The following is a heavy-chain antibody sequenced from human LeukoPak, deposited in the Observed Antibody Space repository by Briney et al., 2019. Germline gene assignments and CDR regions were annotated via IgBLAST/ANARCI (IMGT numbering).Heavy chain of an antibody. V-gene: IGHV4-59*01. D-gene: IGHD1-26*01. CDR3: ARDRDIGTYYYYYGMDV. J-gene: IGHJ6*02. CDR2: IYYSGST. CDR1: GGSISTFY. Sequence: SETLSLTCTVSGGSISTFYWSWIRQPPGKGLGWIGYIYYSGSTNYNPSLKSRLTISVDTSKNQLSLKLSSVTAADTAVYYCARDRDIGTYYYYYGMDVWGQGTTVTVSS.